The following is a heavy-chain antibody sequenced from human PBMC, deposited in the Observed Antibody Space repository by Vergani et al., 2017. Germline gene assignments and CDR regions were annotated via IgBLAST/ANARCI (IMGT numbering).Heavy chain of an antibody. CDR2: INPNSGGT. V-gene: IGHV1-2*02. CDR3: ARVRVTMVFGERSTFDI. Sequence: QVQLVQSGAEVKKPGASVKVSCKASGYTFTGYYMHWVRQAPGQGLEWMGWINPNSGGTNYAQKFKGRVTMTRDTSISTAYMELSRLRSDDTAVYYCARVRVTMVFGERSTFDIWGQGTMVTVSS. D-gene: IGHD3-10*01. CDR1: GYTFTGYY. J-gene: IGHJ3*02.